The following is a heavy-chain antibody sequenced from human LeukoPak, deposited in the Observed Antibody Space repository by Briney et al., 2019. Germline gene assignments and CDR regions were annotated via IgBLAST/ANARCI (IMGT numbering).Heavy chain of an antibody. Sequence: GGSLRLSCAASGFTFSSYAMSWVRQAPGKGLEGVSAISGSGGSTYYADSVKGRFTISRDNSKNTLYMQMSSLRSEDTAVYYCATLFQGYDFWSGSYYMDVWGKGTTVTVSS. V-gene: IGHV3-23*01. CDR1: GFTFSSYA. CDR3: ATLFQGYDFWSGSYYMDV. J-gene: IGHJ6*03. D-gene: IGHD3-3*01. CDR2: ISGSGGST.